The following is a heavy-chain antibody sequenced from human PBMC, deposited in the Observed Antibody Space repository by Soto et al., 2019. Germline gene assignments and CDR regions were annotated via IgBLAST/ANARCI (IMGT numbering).Heavy chain of an antibody. D-gene: IGHD3-10*01. CDR3: AXVTAMVRGVIDY. CDR1: GGSISSGGYY. V-gene: IGHV4-31*01. J-gene: IGHJ4*02. CDR2: IYYSGST. Sequence: QVQLQESGPGLVKPSQTLSLTCTVSGGSISSGGYYWSWIRQHPGKGLEWIGYIYYSGSTYYNPXXXXXXXXXXXXXXXXXXXXXXXXXXXXXAVYYCAXVTAMVRGVIDYWGQGTLVTVSS.